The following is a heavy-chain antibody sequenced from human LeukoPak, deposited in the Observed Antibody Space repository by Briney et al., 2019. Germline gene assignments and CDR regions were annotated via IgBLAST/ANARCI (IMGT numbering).Heavy chain of an antibody. J-gene: IGHJ3*02. D-gene: IGHD6-19*01. V-gene: IGHV1-2*02. CDR2: INPNSGGT. Sequence: GASVKVSCKASGYTFTGYYMHWVRQAPGQGLEWMGWINPNSGGTNYAQKFQGRVTMTRDTSISTAYMDLSRLRSDDTAVYYCARGGSGWYVAFDIWGQGTMVTVFS. CDR1: GYTFTGYY. CDR3: ARGGSGWYVAFDI.